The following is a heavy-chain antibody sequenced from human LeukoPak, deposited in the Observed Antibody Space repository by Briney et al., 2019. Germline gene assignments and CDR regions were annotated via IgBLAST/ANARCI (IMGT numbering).Heavy chain of an antibody. CDR1: GGSFSGYY. CDR2: INHSGST. V-gene: IGHV4-34*01. D-gene: IGHD3-10*01. Sequence: SETLSLTCAVYGGSFSGYYWSWIRQPPGKGLEWIGEINHSGSTNYNPSLKSRVTISVDTSKNQFSLKLSSVTAADTALYYCAKHYMGSSYNHGLDCWGQGTLVTVSS. CDR3: AKHYMGSSYNHGLDC. J-gene: IGHJ4*02.